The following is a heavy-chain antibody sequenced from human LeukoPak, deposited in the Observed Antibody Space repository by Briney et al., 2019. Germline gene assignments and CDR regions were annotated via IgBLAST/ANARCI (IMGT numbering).Heavy chain of an antibody. Sequence: GGSLRLSCAASGDTFSSYAMTWVRQAPGKELEWVSGSSGSGSNTYYADSVKGRFTISRDNSKNTLYLQMNSLRAEDTAVYYCAKAPANYVDTAMGTFDYWGQGTLVTVSS. CDR2: SSGSGSNT. D-gene: IGHD5-18*01. J-gene: IGHJ4*02. CDR3: AKAPANYVDTAMGTFDY. V-gene: IGHV3-23*01. CDR1: GDTFSSYA.